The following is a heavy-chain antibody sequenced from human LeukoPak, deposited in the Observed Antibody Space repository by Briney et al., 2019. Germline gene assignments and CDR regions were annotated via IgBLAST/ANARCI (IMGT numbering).Heavy chain of an antibody. CDR1: GFFFSNYV. CDR2: ISGSGHSI. D-gene: IGHD6-19*01. V-gene: IGHV3-48*03. Sequence: PGGSLRLSCAASGFFFSNYVMNGVREPPGKGLEGVSYISGSGHSIYYGDSVKGRFNSYRDNAKDSLYLQMNSLRDEDMAVYYCARGKLTSRWYYDSWGQGTLVTVSS. J-gene: IGHJ4*02. CDR3: ARGKLTSRWYYDS.